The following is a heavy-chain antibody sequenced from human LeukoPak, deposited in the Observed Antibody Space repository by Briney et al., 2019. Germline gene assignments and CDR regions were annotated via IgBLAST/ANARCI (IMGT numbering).Heavy chain of an antibody. V-gene: IGHV3-21*01. CDR1: GFTFSSYS. D-gene: IGHD5-24*01. CDR2: ISSSSSYI. J-gene: IGHJ5*02. CDR3: ASATRDGYNLS. Sequence: GGSLRLSCAASGFTFSSYSMNWVRQAPGKGLEWVSSISSSSSYIYYADSVKGRFTISRDNAKNSLYLQMNNLRAEDTAVYYCASATRDGYNLSWGQGTLVTVSS.